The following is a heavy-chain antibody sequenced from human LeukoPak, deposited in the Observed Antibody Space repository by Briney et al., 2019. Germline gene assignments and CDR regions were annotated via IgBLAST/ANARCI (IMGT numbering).Heavy chain of an antibody. D-gene: IGHD1-26*01. V-gene: IGHV1-45*02. J-gene: IGHJ4*02. CDR1: GYTFTYRY. CDR2: ITPFNGNT. CDR3: ARGGYHYFDY. Sequence: GASVKVSCKASGYTFTYRYLHWVRQAPGQALEWMGWITPFNGNTNYAQKFQDRVTITRDRSMSTAYMELSSLRSEGTAMYYCARGGYHYFDYWGQGTLVTVSS.